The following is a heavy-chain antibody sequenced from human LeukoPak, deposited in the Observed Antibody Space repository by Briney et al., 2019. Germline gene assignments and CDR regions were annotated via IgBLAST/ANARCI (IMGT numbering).Heavy chain of an antibody. CDR2: IQSKTDGGTT. CDR1: GFTFSDAW. Sequence: PGGSLRLSCAASGFTFSDAWMTWVRQAPGKGLECVGFIQSKTDGGTTDSAAPVKGRFTVPRDDSKNTLYLQMNSLNSEDTAVYYCTTWSSQFDYWGQGTLVTVSS. J-gene: IGHJ4*02. CDR3: TTWSSQFDY. V-gene: IGHV3-15*05. D-gene: IGHD6-6*01.